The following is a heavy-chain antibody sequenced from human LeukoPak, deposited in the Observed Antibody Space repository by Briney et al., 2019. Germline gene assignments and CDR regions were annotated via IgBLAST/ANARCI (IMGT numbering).Heavy chain of an antibody. CDR1: GFTFGSYA. D-gene: IGHD1-26*01. CDR3: PKDARVGVSMAFDY. Sequence: GGSLRLSCAASGFTFGSYAMSWVRQAPGKGLEWVSAVSGNGASTYYADSVKGRFTISRDNSKNTLYLQMNSLRAEDTAVYYCPKDARVGVSMAFDYWGQGTQVTVSS. V-gene: IGHV3-23*01. J-gene: IGHJ4*02. CDR2: VSGNGAST.